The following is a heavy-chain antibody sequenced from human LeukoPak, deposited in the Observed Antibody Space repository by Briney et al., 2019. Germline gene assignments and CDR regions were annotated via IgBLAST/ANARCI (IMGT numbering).Heavy chain of an antibody. D-gene: IGHD5-18*01. CDR2: INSDGSST. V-gene: IGHV3-74*01. J-gene: IGHJ4*02. CDR1: GFSVSGNW. CDR3: AKEAWIQLPTFDY. Sequence: PGGSLRLSCAASGFSVSGNWMHWVRQAPGKGLVWVSRINSDGSSTNYADSVRGRFTISRDNAKNTVYLQMNSLRAEDTAVYYCAKEAWIQLPTFDYWGQGTLVTVSS.